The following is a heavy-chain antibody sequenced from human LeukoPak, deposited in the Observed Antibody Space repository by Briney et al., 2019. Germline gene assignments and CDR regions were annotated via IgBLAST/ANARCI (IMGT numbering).Heavy chain of an antibody. CDR2: TAYDGNHR. V-gene: IGHV3-30*03. CDR3: ARDQDVDYYYYGMDV. J-gene: IGHJ6*02. Sequence: AGGSLRLSCAASGFTFSTYGMLWIRQAPGKGLKWVAVTAYDGNHRYYEDSVKGRFTISRDNSKNTLYLQMNSLRAEDTAVYYCARDQDVDYYYYGMDVWGQGTTVTVSS. CDR1: GFTFSTYG.